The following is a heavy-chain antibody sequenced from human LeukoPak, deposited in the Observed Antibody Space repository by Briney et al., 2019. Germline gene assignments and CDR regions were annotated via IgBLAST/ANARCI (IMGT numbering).Heavy chain of an antibody. V-gene: IGHV3-23*01. D-gene: IGHD5-24*01. CDR2: ISGSGGST. CDR3: AKETVRWLQLAY. Sequence: GGSLRLSCAASGFTFSSYAMSWVRQAPGKGLEWVSGISGSGGSTYYADSVKGRFTISRDNSKNTLYLQMISLRAEDTAVYYCAKETVRWLQLAYWGQGTLVTVSS. CDR1: GFTFSSYA. J-gene: IGHJ4*02.